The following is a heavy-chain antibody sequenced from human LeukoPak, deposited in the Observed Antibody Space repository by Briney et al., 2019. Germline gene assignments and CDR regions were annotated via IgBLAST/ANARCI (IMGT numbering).Heavy chain of an antibody. CDR2: MNPNSGNT. CDR1: GYTFTSYD. D-gene: IGHD2-2*01. Sequence: ASVKVSCKASGYTFTSYDINWVRQATGQGLEWMGWMNPNSGNTGYAQKFQGRVTMTRNTSISTAYMELSSLRSEDTAVYYCATSIVVVPAAVFDYWGQGTLVTVSS. CDR3: ATSIVVVPAAVFDY. V-gene: IGHV1-8*01. J-gene: IGHJ4*02.